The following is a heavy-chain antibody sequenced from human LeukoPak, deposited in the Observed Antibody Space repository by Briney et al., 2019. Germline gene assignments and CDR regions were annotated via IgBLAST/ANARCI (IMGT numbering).Heavy chain of an antibody. V-gene: IGHV4-30-2*01. CDR1: GGSISSGGSS. D-gene: IGHD3-9*01. Sequence: PSQTLSLTCAVSGGSISSGGSSWSWIRQPPGKGLEWIVYIYHSGSTYYDPSLKSRVTISLDRSRNQFSLKLSSVTAADTAVYYCARTYYDILTGYYFGPWGQGTLVTVSS. CDR3: ARTYYDILTGYYFGP. CDR2: IYHSGST. J-gene: IGHJ5*02.